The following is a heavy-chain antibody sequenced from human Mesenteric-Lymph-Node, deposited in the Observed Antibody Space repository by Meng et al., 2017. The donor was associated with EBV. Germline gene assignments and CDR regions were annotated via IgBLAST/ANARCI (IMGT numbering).Heavy chain of an antibody. Sequence: QGQLQESGQGLVKPSGTLSLTCAVSGGSIISSHWWSWVRQPPGKGLECIGEIYHSGSTNYNPSLKSRVTISVDKSKNQFSLNLSSVTAADTAVYYCARVGQWLPIDYWGQGTLVTVSS. D-gene: IGHD6-19*01. CDR2: IYHSGST. CDR3: ARVGQWLPIDY. J-gene: IGHJ4*02. CDR1: GGSIISSHW. V-gene: IGHV4-4*02.